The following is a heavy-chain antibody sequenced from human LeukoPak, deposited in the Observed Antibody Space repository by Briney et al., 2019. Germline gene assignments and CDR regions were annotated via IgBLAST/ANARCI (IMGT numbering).Heavy chain of an antibody. CDR3: AGYGVYPY. D-gene: IGHD5/OR15-5a*01. CDR2: FGISGTI. J-gene: IGHJ4*02. Sequence: GGSLRLSCAASGFAVNTYDMHWVRQAPGEGPQWIAYFGISGTIYYADSVRGRFTISRDSAKNSLYLQTNGLRVDDTAIYYCAGYGVYPYWGQGTPVTVSS. CDR1: GFAVNTYD. V-gene: IGHV3-48*01.